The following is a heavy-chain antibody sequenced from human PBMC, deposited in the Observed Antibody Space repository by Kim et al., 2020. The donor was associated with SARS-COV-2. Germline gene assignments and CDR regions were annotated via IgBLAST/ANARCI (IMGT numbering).Heavy chain of an antibody. V-gene: IGHV4-34*09. Sequence: NYNPCRKSRRSMAVGTSENEFSLKLSSVTAADTGVYYCARESSAGSYYLDSWGQGTLVTVSS. D-gene: IGHD3-10*01. CDR3: ARESSAGSYYLDS. J-gene: IGHJ4*02.